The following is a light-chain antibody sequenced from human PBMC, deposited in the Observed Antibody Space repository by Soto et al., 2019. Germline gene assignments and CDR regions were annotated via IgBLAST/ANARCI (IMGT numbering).Light chain of an antibody. Sequence: DIVLTQSPDSLALALCDRATIGWNSSQTVLDSFNNKDYLTWYQQKPGQPPKLLIYWASTREFGVPDRFSGSGSGTDFTLTISSLQAEDVAVYYCQQYYSTPRTFGHGTKVDIK. CDR2: WAS. CDR1: QTVLDSFNNKDY. V-gene: IGKV4-1*01. CDR3: QQYYSTPRT. J-gene: IGKJ1*01.